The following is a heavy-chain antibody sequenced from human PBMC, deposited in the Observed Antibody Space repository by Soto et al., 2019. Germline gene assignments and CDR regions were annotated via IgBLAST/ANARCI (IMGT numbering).Heavy chain of an antibody. D-gene: IGHD5-12*01. CDR2: INSDGSTT. CDR1: GFTFSSYW. CDR3: VRVPTGGYAFSLDDY. V-gene: IGHV3-74*01. J-gene: IGHJ4*02. Sequence: LRLSCAASGFTFSSYWMHWVRQAPGKGLVWVSRINSDGSTTTYADSVKGRFTISRDNAKNILYLQMNSLRAEDTAVYYCVRVPTGGYAFSLDDYWGQGTPVTVSS.